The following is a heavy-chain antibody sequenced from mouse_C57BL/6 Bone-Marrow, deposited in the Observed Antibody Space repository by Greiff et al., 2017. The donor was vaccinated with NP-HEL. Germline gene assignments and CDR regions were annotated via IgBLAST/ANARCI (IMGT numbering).Heavy chain of an antibody. V-gene: IGHV1-63*01. J-gene: IGHJ2*01. CDR3: ARWALTGFDY. D-gene: IGHD4-1*01. CDR2: IYPGGGYT. CDR1: GYTFTNYW. Sequence: VQLQQSGAELVRPGTSVKMSCKASGYTFTNYWIGWAKQRPGHGLEWIGDIYPGGGYTNYNEKFKGKATLTADKSSSTAYMQFSSLTSEDSAIYYCARWALTGFDYWGQGTTLTVSS.